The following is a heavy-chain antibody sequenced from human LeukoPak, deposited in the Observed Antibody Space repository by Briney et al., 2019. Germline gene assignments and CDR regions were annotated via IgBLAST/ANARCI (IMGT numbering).Heavy chain of an antibody. CDR2: ISGSGSGT. D-gene: IGHD2-21*02. CDR1: GFTFSSYA. Sequence: PGGSLRLSCAASGFTFSSYAMSWVRQAPGKGLEWVSLISGSGSGTYYADSVKGRFTISRDNSKNTLYLQMNSLRAEDTAIYYCAKGHVSAGDTYYHYYMDVWGKGTTVTVSS. J-gene: IGHJ6*03. V-gene: IGHV3-23*01. CDR3: AKGHVSAGDTYYHYYMDV.